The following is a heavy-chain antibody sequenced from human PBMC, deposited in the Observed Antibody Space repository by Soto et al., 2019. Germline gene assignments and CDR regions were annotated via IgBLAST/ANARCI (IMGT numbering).Heavy chain of an antibody. D-gene: IGHD2-15*01. J-gene: IGHJ4*02. CDR3: AKGYCSGGSCYVGIFDY. V-gene: IGHV3-23*01. CDR1: GFTFSSYA. CDR2: ISGSGGST. Sequence: GGSLRLSCAASGFTFSSYAMSWVRQAPGKGLEWVSAISGSGGSTYYADSVKGRFTISRDNSKNTLYLQMNSLRAEDTAVYYCAKGYCSGGSCYVGIFDYWGQGTLVTVSS.